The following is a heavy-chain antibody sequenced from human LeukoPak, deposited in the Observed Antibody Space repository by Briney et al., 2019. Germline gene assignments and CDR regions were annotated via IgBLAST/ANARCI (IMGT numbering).Heavy chain of an antibody. V-gene: IGHV4-59*01. CDR2: IYYTGNS. Sequence: SETLSLTCIASGAXIGSYYWSWIRQSPGNGLESIGTIYYTGNSFYNPPLTSPITLSLDTSKSPFSLKLNSVTAADTAVYYCARAVAGPRGWLDPWGQGTLVTVSS. J-gene: IGHJ5*02. CDR1: GAXIGSYY. D-gene: IGHD6-19*01. CDR3: ARAVAGPRGWLDP.